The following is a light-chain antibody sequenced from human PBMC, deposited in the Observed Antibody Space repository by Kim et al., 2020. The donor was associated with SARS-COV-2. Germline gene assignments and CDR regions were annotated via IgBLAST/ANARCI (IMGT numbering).Light chain of an antibody. CDR3: YSAADNSRV. CDR1: VLAKAY. CDR2: KDS. J-gene: IGLJ3*02. Sequence: SVSPGQTARITCSGDVLAKAYARWFQQRPGQAPLLVIYKDSERPSGIPERFSGSSSGTTVTLTISGAQVEDEADYYCYSAADNSRVFGGGTQLTVL. V-gene: IGLV3-27*01.